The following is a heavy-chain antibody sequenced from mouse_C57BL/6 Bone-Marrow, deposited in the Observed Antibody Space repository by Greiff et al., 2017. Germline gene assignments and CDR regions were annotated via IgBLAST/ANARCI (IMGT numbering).Heavy chain of an antibody. Sequence: QVQLQQPGAELVRPGSSVKLSCKASGYTFTSYWMDWVKQRPGQGLEWIGNIYPSDSETHYNQKFKDKATLTVDKSSSTAYMQLSSLTSEDSAVYDCARPYYGSSPLYFDVWGTGTTVTVSS. CDR1: GYTFTSYW. J-gene: IGHJ1*03. D-gene: IGHD1-1*01. CDR3: ARPYYGSSPLYFDV. CDR2: IYPSDSET. V-gene: IGHV1-61*01.